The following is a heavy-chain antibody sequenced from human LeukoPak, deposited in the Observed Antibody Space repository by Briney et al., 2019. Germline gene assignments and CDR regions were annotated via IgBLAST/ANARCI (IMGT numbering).Heavy chain of an antibody. V-gene: IGHV4-59*01. D-gene: IGHD6-13*01. J-gene: IGHJ4*02. Sequence: PSETLSLTCTVSGGSMSPYHWGWIRQPPGKGLEWTGYIYYSGSTNYNPSLKSRVTISVDTSKNQFSLKLNSVTAADTAVYYCARGVYIAAAQYGYWGQGTLVTVSS. CDR3: ARGVYIAAAQYGY. CDR2: IYYSGST. CDR1: GGSMSPYH.